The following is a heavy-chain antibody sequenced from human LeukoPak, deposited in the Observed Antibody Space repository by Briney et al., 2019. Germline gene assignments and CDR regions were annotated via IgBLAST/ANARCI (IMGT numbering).Heavy chain of an antibody. D-gene: IGHD2-15*01. Sequence: GGSLRLSCAASGFTFSSYGMHWVGQAPGKGLEWVAVISYDGSNKYYADSVKGRFTISRDNSKNTLYLQMNSLRAEDTAVYYCAKDLCSGGSCYYFDYWGQGTLVTVSS. CDR1: GFTFSSYG. CDR2: ISYDGSNK. CDR3: AKDLCSGGSCYYFDY. J-gene: IGHJ4*02. V-gene: IGHV3-30*18.